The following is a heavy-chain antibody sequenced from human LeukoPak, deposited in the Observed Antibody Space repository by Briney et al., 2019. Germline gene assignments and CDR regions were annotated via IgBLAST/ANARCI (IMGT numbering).Heavy chain of an antibody. V-gene: IGHV3-23*01. CDR2: ISGSGGNT. CDR3: ARDFGDYVSEYFQH. CDR1: GFTFSSYA. Sequence: GGSLRPSCAASGFTFSSYAMSWVRQAPGKGLEWISAISGSGGNTYYADSVKGRFTISRDNSRNTLYLQMISLRAEDTAVYYCARDFGDYVSEYFQHWGQGTLVTVSS. J-gene: IGHJ1*01. D-gene: IGHD4-17*01.